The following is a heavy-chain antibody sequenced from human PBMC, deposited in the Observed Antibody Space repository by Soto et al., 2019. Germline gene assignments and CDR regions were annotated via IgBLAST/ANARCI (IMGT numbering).Heavy chain of an antibody. V-gene: IGHV1-2*04. D-gene: IGHD3-10*01. CDR2: INPNSGGT. CDR3: ARDGSGSYYNYNWFDP. CDR1: GYTFTGYY. J-gene: IGHJ5*02. Sequence: GASVKVSCKASGYTFTGYYMHWVRQAPGQGLEWMGWINPNSGGTNYAQKFQGWVTMTRDTSISTAYMELSRLRSDDTAVYYCARDGSGSYYNYNWFDPWGQGTLVTVTS.